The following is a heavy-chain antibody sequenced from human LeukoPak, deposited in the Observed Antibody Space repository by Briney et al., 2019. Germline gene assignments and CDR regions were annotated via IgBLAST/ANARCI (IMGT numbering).Heavy chain of an antibody. J-gene: IGHJ4*02. D-gene: IGHD6-13*01. V-gene: IGHV4-34*01. Sequence: PSETLSLTCAVYGGSFSGYYWSRIRQPPGKGLEWIGEINHSGSTNYNPSLKSRVTISVDTSKNQFSLNLKSVAPEDTAVYYCARNLIPEQLVLNFWGQGTLVTVSS. CDR1: GGSFSGYY. CDR2: INHSGST. CDR3: ARNLIPEQLVLNF.